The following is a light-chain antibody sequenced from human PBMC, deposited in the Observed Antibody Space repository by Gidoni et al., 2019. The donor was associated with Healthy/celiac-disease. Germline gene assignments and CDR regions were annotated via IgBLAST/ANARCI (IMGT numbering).Light chain of an antibody. Sequence: DIQMTQSPSSLSASVGDRVTITCQASQDISNYLNWYQQKPGKAPKLLIYDASTLETGVPSRFSGSGSGTDFTFTISSLQPEDIATYYCQQYDNPPPTFGGXTKVEIK. CDR3: QQYDNPPPT. CDR2: DAS. CDR1: QDISNY. V-gene: IGKV1-33*01. J-gene: IGKJ4*01.